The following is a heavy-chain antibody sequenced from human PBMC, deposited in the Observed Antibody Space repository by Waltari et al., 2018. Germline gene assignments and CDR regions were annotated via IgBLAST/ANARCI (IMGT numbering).Heavy chain of an antibody. V-gene: IGHV3-23*01. CDR3: TREASNEGFDL. CDR2: LTASGLM. Sequence: EMQLLESGGALVQPGGSLRLSCAASGFPFSTYTMNWVRQAPGKGLEWVAVLTASGLMDYGDSVEGRFTISRDNARNTLDLQVNSLRVDDTAVYFCTREASNEGFDLWGQGTMVIVSS. J-gene: IGHJ3*01. CDR1: GFPFSTYT.